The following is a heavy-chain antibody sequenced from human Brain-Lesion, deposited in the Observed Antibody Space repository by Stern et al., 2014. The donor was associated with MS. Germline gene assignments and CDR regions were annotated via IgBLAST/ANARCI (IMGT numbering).Heavy chain of an antibody. J-gene: IGHJ4*02. V-gene: IGHV1-8*01. D-gene: IGHD6-13*01. CDR3: ARGITAGVDY. CDR2: MSPNSGNT. CDR1: GCTITTYN. Sequence: QVQLVESGPELENPWASLTLTCTASGCTITTYNINWLVRHPPQELVWMGWMSPNSGNTGYAQKVQGRVTMTRDTSTSTAYMELSSLRSEDTAVYYCARGITAGVDYWGQGTLVTVSS.